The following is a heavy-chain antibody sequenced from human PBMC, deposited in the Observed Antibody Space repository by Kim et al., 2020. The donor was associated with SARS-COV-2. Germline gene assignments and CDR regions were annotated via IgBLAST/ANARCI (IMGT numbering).Heavy chain of an antibody. J-gene: IGHJ4*02. V-gene: IGHV4-4*07. CDR1: GGSISGYY. D-gene: IGHD3-16*01. Sequence: SETLSLTCTVSGGSISGYYWSWIRQPAGKGLEWIGRIYSSGSTNYHPSLKSRVSMSVDTSRNHVSLNLTTVTAADTAVYFCARDYASLSRYFESWGQGTLVTVSS. CDR3: ARDYASLSRYFES. CDR2: IYSSGST.